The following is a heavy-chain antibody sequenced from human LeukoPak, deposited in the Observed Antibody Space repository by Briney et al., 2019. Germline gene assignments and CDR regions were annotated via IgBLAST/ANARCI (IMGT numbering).Heavy chain of an antibody. D-gene: IGHD3-10*01. CDR3: ASGAMVRGVRPFDY. V-gene: IGHV3-11*01. Sequence: GGSLRLSCEASGFTFSDYYMSWVRQAPGKGLEWVSYISNYGSTIYYADSVKGRFTISRDNAKNPLYLQMNSLRAEDTAMYYCASGAMVRGVRPFDYWGQGTQVTVSS. CDR1: GFTFSDYY. CDR2: ISNYGSTI. J-gene: IGHJ4*02.